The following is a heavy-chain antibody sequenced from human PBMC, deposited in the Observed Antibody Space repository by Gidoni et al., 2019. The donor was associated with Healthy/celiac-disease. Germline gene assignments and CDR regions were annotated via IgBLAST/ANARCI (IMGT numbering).Heavy chain of an antibody. J-gene: IGHJ6*02. Sequence: QVQLVQSGAEVKKPGSSVKVSSQASGGPFSSYAISWVRQAPGQGLEWMGGIIPLFGTANYAQKFQGRVTITADESTSTAYMELSSLRSEDTAVYYCASRRGYYYYGMDVWGQGTTVTVSS. V-gene: IGHV1-69*01. CDR2: IIPLFGTA. CDR1: GGPFSSYA. CDR3: ASRRGYYYYGMDV.